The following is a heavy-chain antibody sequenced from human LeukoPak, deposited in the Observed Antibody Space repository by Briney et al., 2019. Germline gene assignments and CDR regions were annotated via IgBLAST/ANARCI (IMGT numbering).Heavy chain of an antibody. CDR2: ISYDGSNK. CDR3: AREHSSGWYMGPMNWFDP. CDR1: GFTFSSYG. J-gene: IGHJ5*02. Sequence: GGSLRLSCAASGFTFSSYGIHWVRQAPGKGLEWVAVISYDGSNKYYADSVKGRFTISRDNSKNTLYLQMNSLRAEDTAVYYCAREHSSGWYMGPMNWFDPWGQGTLVTVSS. D-gene: IGHD6-19*01. V-gene: IGHV3-30*03.